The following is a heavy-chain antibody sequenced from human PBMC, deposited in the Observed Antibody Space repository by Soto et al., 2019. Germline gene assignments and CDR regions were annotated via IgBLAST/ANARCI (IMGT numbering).Heavy chain of an antibody. V-gene: IGHV3-30-3*01. CDR3: ARDPGSLSFDV. D-gene: IGHD7-27*01. CDR2: ISYDGNNK. J-gene: IGHJ2*01. CDR1: GFSISDFD. Sequence: QLQVAESGGGVVQPGRSMRLSCAASGFSISDFDLHWVRQPPGKGLEWVAVISYDGNNKYLADSVKGRFTISRDTSNNTLYLQLHSLRTEDTSLYYCARDPGSLSFDVWGRGTLVIVSS.